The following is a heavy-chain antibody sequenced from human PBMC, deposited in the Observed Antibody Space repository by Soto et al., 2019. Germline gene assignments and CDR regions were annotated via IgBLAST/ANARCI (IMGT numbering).Heavy chain of an antibody. J-gene: IGHJ4*02. CDR2: ISAYNGNT. CDR3: ARQADIVVVPAARNFDY. Sequence: ASVKVSCKASGYTFTSYGISWVRRAPGQGLEWMGWISAYNGNTNYAQKLQGRVTMTTDTSTSTAYMELRSLRSDDTAVYYCARQADIVVVPAARNFDYWGQGTLVTVSS. CDR1: GYTFTSYG. V-gene: IGHV1-18*01. D-gene: IGHD2-2*01.